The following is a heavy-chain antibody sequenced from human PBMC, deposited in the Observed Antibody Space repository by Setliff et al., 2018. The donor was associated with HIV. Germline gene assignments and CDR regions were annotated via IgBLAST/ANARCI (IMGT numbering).Heavy chain of an antibody. CDR1: GYSISTAYY. CDR2: VYHSGTT. D-gene: IGHD3-3*01. CDR3: ARHLESKLLSY. J-gene: IGHJ4*02. Sequence: PSETLSLTCAVSGYSISTAYYWGWIRQPPGKGLEWIGSVYHSGTTYYNPSLKSRVTISVDMSNNQFSLKLSSVTAADTAVYYCARHLESKLLSYWGQGTLVTVSS. V-gene: IGHV4-38-2*01.